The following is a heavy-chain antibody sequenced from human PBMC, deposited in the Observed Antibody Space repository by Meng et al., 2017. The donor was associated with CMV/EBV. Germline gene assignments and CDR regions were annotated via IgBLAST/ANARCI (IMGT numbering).Heavy chain of an antibody. CDR2: INHSGST. Sequence: SETLSLTCAVYGGSFSGYYWSWIRQPPGKGLEWIGEINHSGSTNYNPSLKSRVTISVDTSKNQFSLKLSSVTAADTAVYYCARSGGNSSGYYPIDYWGQGTLVTVSS. D-gene: IGHD3-22*01. CDR3: ARSGGNSSGYYPIDY. V-gene: IGHV4-34*01. CDR1: GGSFSGYY. J-gene: IGHJ4*02.